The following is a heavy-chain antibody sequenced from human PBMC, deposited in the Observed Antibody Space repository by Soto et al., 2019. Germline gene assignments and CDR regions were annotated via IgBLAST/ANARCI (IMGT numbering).Heavy chain of an antibody. CDR2: INSGGNT. CDR3: ARGGDRNGYGDYYDYGMEV. Sequence: SGGALRLSWAASGCVVSNNYMSWVRQAPGKGLEWVSAINSGGNTYYADSVKGRFTISRDNSKNTVYLQMNSVGAEDTAVYYCARGGDRNGYGDYYDYGMEVWGQWTTV. J-gene: IGHJ6*02. D-gene: IGHD3-22*01. V-gene: IGHV3-66*01. CDR1: GCVVSNNY.